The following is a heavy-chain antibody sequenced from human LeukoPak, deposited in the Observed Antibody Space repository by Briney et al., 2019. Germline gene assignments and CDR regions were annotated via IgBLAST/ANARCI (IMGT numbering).Heavy chain of an antibody. CDR1: GYTFTSYA. D-gene: IGHD6-19*01. J-gene: IGHJ4*02. Sequence: ASVKVSCKASGYTFTSYAMLWVRQAPGQRLEWMGWSNAGNGNTKYSQEFQGRVTIARDTSASTAYMELSSLRSEDTAVYYCATEAVAEDPRSIGYWGQGTLVTVSS. CDR2: SNAGNGNT. V-gene: IGHV1-3*02. CDR3: ATEAVAEDPRSIGY.